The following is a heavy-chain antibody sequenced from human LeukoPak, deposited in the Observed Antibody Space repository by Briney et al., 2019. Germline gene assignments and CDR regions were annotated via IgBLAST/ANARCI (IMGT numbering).Heavy chain of an antibody. D-gene: IGHD5-18*01. J-gene: IGHJ4*02. V-gene: IGHV4-39*01. CDR3: ATTASHFDY. Sequence: SETLSLTCTVSGGSISCSSYYWGWIRQPPGKGLEWIGGIYYSGSTYYNPSLKSRVTISVDTSKNQFSLKLSSVTAADTAVYYCATTASHFDYWGQGTLVTVSS. CDR2: IYYSGST. CDR1: GGSISCSSYY.